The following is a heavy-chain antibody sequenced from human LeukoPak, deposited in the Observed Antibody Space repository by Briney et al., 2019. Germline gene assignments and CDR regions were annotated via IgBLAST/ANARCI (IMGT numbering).Heavy chain of an antibody. CDR2: ISENGGST. V-gene: IGHV3-64*01. Sequence: PGGSLRLSCAASGFTLSSYKMHWVRQAPGKGLEYVSGISENGGSTFHANSVKGRFTISRDNSKNTLYLQMGSLRAEDMAVYYCARGSWYAFDIWGQGTMVTVSS. J-gene: IGHJ3*02. CDR1: GFTLSSYK. D-gene: IGHD1-26*01. CDR3: ARGSWYAFDI.